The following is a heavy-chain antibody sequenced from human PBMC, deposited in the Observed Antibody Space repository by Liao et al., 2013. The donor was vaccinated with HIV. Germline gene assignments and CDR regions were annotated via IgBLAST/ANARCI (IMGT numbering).Heavy chain of an antibody. D-gene: IGHD5-12*01. Sequence: QLQLQESGPGLVKPSETLSLTCTVSGGSISSTTYYWGWIRQPPGKGLEWIGSIYYSGSTYYNPSLKSRVTMSVDTSKNQFSLRLNSVTAADTAMYYCARDLIVATVRYYFDYWGQGSLVTVSS. J-gene: IGHJ4*02. CDR3: ARDLIVATVRYYFDY. CDR2: IYYSGST. CDR1: GGSISSTTYY. V-gene: IGHV4-39*07.